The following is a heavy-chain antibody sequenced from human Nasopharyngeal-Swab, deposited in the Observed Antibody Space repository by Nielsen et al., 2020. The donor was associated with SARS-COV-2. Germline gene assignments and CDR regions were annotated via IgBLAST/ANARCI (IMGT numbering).Heavy chain of an antibody. CDR3: AKGRYCSGGSCYEADY. D-gene: IGHD2-15*01. CDR2: ISGSGGST. J-gene: IGHJ4*02. Sequence: ERQMPGKGLEWVSAISGSGGSTYYADAVKGRFTISRDNSKNTLYLQMNSLRAEDTAVYYCAKGRYCSGGSCYEADYWGQGTLVTVSS. V-gene: IGHV3-23*01.